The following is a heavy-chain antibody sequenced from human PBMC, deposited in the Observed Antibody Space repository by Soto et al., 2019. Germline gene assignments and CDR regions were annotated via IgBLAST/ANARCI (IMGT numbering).Heavy chain of an antibody. CDR1: GGTFSSYA. CDR2: IIPIFGTA. D-gene: IGHD3-22*01. V-gene: IGHV1-69*06. J-gene: IGHJ6*02. Sequence: AVQVSCKASGGTFSSYAISWVRQAPGQGLEWMGGIIPIFGTANYAQKFQGRVTITADKSTSTAYMELSSLRSEDTAVYYCARDFGYYDSSGNMDVWGQGTTVTVSS. CDR3: ARDFGYYDSSGNMDV.